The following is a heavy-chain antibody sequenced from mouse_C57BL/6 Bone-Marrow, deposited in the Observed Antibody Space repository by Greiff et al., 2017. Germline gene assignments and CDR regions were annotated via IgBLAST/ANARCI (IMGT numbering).Heavy chain of an antibody. CDR3: AREGDGYFLAY. CDR2: IYPYNGVS. CDR1: GYSFTGYY. J-gene: IGHJ3*01. V-gene: IGHV1-31*01. Sequence: EVQLQQSGPELVKPGASVQISCKASGYSFTGYYMHWVKQSHGNILDWIGYIYPYNGVSSYNQKFKGKATLTVDKSSSTAYMELRSLTSADSAVSYCAREGDGYFLAYWGQGTLVTVSA. D-gene: IGHD2-3*01.